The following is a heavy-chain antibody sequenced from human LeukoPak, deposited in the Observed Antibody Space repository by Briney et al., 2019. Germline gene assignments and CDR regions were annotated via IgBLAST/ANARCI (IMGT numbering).Heavy chain of an antibody. D-gene: IGHD3-10*01. Sequence: GESLKISCKGSGYNFINYWIGWVRQMPGKGLEWMGIIYPGDSDTRYSPSFQGQVTISADKSISTAYLQWSSLKASDTARYYCARRSGFGELQFDYWGQGTLVTVSS. CDR3: ARRSGFGELQFDY. V-gene: IGHV5-51*01. J-gene: IGHJ4*02. CDR1: GYNFINYW. CDR2: IYPGDSDT.